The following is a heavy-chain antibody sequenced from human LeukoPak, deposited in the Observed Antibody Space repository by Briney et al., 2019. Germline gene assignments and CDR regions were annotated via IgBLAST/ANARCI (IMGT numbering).Heavy chain of an antibody. Sequence: GGSLRLSCAASGFTFSSYAMHWVRQAPGKGLEWVAVISYDGSNKYYADSVKGRFTISRDNSKNTMYLQMNSLRAEDTAVYYCARGIVVVVSATSNWFDPWGQGTPVTVSS. D-gene: IGHD2-15*01. J-gene: IGHJ5*02. V-gene: IGHV3-30*04. CDR2: ISYDGSNK. CDR3: ARGIVVVVSATSNWFDP. CDR1: GFTFSSYA.